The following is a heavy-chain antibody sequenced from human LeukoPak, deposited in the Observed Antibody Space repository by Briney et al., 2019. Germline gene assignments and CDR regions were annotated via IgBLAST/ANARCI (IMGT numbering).Heavy chain of an antibody. Sequence: ASVKVSCKVSGYTLTELSMHWVRQGPGKGLEWMGGFDPEDAETIYAQKFQGRVTLTEDTSTDTAYMELSSLRSEDTAVYYCAIEGSKSRYFDWLQTWGQGTLVTVSP. D-gene: IGHD3-9*01. CDR2: FDPEDAET. J-gene: IGHJ5*02. V-gene: IGHV1-24*01. CDR1: GYTLTELS. CDR3: AIEGSKSRYFDWLQT.